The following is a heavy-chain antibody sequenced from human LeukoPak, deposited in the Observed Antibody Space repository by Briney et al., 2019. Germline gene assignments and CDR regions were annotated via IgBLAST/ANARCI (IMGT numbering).Heavy chain of an antibody. CDR1: GFTFSSYA. CDR2: ISGSGVTT. D-gene: IGHD6-19*01. V-gene: IGHV3-23*01. Sequence: SGGSLRLSCVASGFTFSSYAMSWVRQAPGKGLEWVSAISGSGVTTHYADSVKGRFTISRDNSKNTLYLQMNSLRAEDTAVYYCAKGASSGWPYYFDYWGQGTLVTVSS. CDR3: AKGASSGWPYYFDY. J-gene: IGHJ4*02.